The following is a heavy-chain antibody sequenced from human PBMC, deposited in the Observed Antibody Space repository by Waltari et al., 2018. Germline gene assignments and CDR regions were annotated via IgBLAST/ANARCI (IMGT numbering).Heavy chain of an antibody. CDR3: ARREKFNFWRDAFDL. V-gene: IGHV4-39*07. CDR2: IDSSGIT. Sequence: QFQLQESGPGLVRPSETLSLACTVSGDSISMSSYYWAWIRQPPGKGLEWIGTIDSSGITSYNPSLKSRVTISIDTSKNQFSLMLSSVTAADTAVYYCARREKFNFWRDAFDLWGQGTMVTVSS. CDR1: GDSISMSSYY. J-gene: IGHJ3*01. D-gene: IGHD3-3*01.